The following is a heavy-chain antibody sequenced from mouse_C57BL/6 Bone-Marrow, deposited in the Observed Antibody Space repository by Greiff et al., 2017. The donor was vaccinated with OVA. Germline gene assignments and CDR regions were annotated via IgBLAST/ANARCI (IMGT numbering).Heavy chain of an antibody. Sequence: EVQLQQSGPVLVKPGASVKMSCKASGYTFTDYYMNWVKQSHGKSLEWIGVINPYNGGTSYNQKFKGKATLTVDKSSSTAYMELNSLTSEDSAVYYCLYYYGMDAMDYWGQGTSVTVSS. CDR2: INPYNGGT. D-gene: IGHD1-1*01. J-gene: IGHJ4*01. CDR1: GYTFTDYY. V-gene: IGHV1-19*01. CDR3: LYYYGMDAMDY.